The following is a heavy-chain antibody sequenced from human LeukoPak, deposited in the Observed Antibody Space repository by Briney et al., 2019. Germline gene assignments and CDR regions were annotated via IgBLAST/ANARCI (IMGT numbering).Heavy chain of an antibody. CDR1: GGPISSYY. CDR3: ARERWLLERTTVYMDV. CDR2: IYYSGST. V-gene: IGHV4-59*01. Sequence: SETLSLTCTVSGGPISSYYWSWIRQPPGKGLEWIGYIYYSGSTNYNPSLKSRVTISVDTSKNQFSLKLSSVTAADTAVYYCARERWLLERTTVYMDVWGKGTTVTVSS. J-gene: IGHJ6*03. D-gene: IGHD1-1*01.